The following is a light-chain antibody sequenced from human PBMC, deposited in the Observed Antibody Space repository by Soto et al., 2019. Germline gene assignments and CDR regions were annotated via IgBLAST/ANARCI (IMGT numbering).Light chain of an antibody. CDR3: QQYGSSPPIT. CDR2: GAS. V-gene: IGKV3-20*01. Sequence: EILMTQSPATLSVSPGERATLSCRASQSVSSSYLAWYQQKPGQAPRLLIYGASSRATGIPDRFSGSGSGTDFTLTISRLEPEDFTVYYCQQYGSSPPITFGQGTRLET. CDR1: QSVSSSY. J-gene: IGKJ5*01.